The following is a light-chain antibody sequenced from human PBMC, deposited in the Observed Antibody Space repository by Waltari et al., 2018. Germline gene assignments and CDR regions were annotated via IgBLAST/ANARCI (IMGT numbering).Light chain of an antibody. CDR3: SSYTSSSTAVV. Sequence: SALTPPASLSGSPGQPIPISCTGHSSADGVYNYVLSYQQHPGKAPKGLIYDVSNRPSGISNRFSDSKSGNTASLTIYGLQAEEEAEYYCSSYTSSSTAVVFGGGTKLTVL. CDR1: SSADGVYNY. J-gene: IGLJ3*02. V-gene: IGLV2-14*03. CDR2: DVS.